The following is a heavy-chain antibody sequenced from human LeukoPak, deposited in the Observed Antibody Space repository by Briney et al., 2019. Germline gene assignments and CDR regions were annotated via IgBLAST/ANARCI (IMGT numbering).Heavy chain of an antibody. Sequence: GGSLILSCAASGFTFSSYAMHWVRQAPGKGLEWVAVISYDGSNKYYADSVKGRFTISRDNSKNTLYLQMNSLRAEDTAVYYCARETPSRSGDYWGQGTLVTVSS. J-gene: IGHJ4*02. CDR2: ISYDGSNK. CDR1: GFTFSSYA. D-gene: IGHD2-15*01. V-gene: IGHV3-30*04. CDR3: ARETPSRSGDY.